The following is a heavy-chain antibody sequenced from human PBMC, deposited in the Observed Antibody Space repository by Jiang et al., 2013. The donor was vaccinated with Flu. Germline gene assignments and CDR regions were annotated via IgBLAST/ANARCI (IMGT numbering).Heavy chain of an antibody. CDR3: VVGRSGSYYNFIDY. CDR1: GFSLSTSGMR. Sequence: KPTQTLTLTCTFSGFSLSTSGMRASWIRQPPGKALEWLARIDWDDDKFYSTSLKTRLTISKDTSKNQVVLTMTNMDPVDTATYYCVVGRSGSYYNFIDYWGQGTLVTVSS. V-gene: IGHV2-70*04. J-gene: IGHJ4*02. CDR2: IDWDDDK. D-gene: IGHD3-10*01.